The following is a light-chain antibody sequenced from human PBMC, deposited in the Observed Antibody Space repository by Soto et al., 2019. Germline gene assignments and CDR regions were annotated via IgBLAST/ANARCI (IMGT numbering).Light chain of an antibody. CDR3: QQHGSSPIT. J-gene: IGKJ1*01. V-gene: IGKV3-20*01. Sequence: EIVLTQSPGTLSLCPGERATLSCRASQSVSSSYLAWYQQKPGQAPRLLIYGASSRATGIPDRFSGSGSGTDFTLTISRLEPEDFAVYYCQQHGSSPITFGQRTKVDIK. CDR1: QSVSSSY. CDR2: GAS.